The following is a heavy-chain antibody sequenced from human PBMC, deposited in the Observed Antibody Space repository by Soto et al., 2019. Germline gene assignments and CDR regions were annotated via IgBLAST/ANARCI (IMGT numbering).Heavy chain of an antibody. V-gene: IGHV4-31*03. Sequence: SETLSLTCTVSGGSISSGGYYWSWIRQHPGKGLEWIGYIYYSGSTYYNPSLKSRVTISVDTSKNQFSLKLSSVTAADTAVYYCARGGCSGGSCYFDYWGQGTLVTVSS. CDR1: GGSISSGGYY. CDR2: IYYSGST. CDR3: ARGGCSGGSCYFDY. D-gene: IGHD2-15*01. J-gene: IGHJ4*02.